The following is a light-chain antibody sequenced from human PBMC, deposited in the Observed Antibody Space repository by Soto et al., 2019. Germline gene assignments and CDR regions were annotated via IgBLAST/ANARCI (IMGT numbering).Light chain of an antibody. V-gene: IGKV1-5*01. CDR3: QQYNSYPYT. Sequence: DIQMTQSPSTLSASVGDRVTITCRASQSISSWLAWYQQKPGEAPKLLIYDASSLESGVPSRFSGSGSGTEFTLTISSLQPDDFATYYCQQYNSYPYTFGQGTK. CDR1: QSISSW. J-gene: IGKJ2*01. CDR2: DAS.